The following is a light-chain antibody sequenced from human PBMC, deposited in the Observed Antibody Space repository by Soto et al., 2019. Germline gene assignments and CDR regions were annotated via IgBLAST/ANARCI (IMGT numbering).Light chain of an antibody. CDR1: QGVTTY. Sequence: DIQMTQSPSSLSASVGDRVTITCRASQGVTTYLAWFQQKPGRAPKSLIYAASNLQSEVPLRFSGSGSGTHFTLTITSLPPEDFATYYCQQYNTSPYTFGQGTKLELK. V-gene: IGKV1-16*01. J-gene: IGKJ2*01. CDR3: QQYNTSPYT. CDR2: AAS.